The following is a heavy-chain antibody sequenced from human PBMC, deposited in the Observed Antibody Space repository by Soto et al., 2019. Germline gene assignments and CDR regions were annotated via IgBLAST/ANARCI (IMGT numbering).Heavy chain of an antibody. D-gene: IGHD6-13*01. CDR2: INHSGST. CDR1: GGSFSGYY. V-gene: IGHV4-34*01. CDR3: ARCNIAAAGNYYFDY. J-gene: IGHJ4*02. Sequence: SETLSLTCAVYGGSFSGYYWSWIRQPPGKGLEWIGEINHSGSTNYNPSLKGRVTISVDTSKNQFSLKLSSVTAADTAVYYCARCNIAAAGNYYFDYWGQGTLVTVSS.